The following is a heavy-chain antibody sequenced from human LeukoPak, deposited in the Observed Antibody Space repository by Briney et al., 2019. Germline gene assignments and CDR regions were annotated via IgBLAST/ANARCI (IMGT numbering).Heavy chain of an antibody. CDR1: GGSISSYY. J-gene: IGHJ2*01. CDR2: VYYSGSI. CDR3: ARRSYDSSGYRDWHFDL. V-gene: IGHV4-59*04. D-gene: IGHD3-22*01. Sequence: SETLSLTCTVSGGSISSYYWSWIRQPPGKGLEWIGYVYYSGSIYYNPSLKSRVTMSVDTSRNQFPLKLGSVTAVDTAVYYCARRSYDSSGYRDWHFDLWGRGTLVTVSS.